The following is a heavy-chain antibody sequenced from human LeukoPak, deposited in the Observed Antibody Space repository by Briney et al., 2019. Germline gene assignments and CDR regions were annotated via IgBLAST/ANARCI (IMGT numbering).Heavy chain of an antibody. CDR1: GGSFSGYY. J-gene: IGHJ4*02. V-gene: IGHV4-34*01. CDR3: ARGGIVVVAAATRNFDY. Sequence: SETLSLTCAVYGGSFSGYYWSWLRQPPGKGLEWIGEINHSGSTNYNPSLKSRVTISVDTSKNQFSLKLSSVTAADTAVYYCARGGIVVVAAATRNFDYWGQGTLVTVSS. D-gene: IGHD2-15*01. CDR2: INHSGST.